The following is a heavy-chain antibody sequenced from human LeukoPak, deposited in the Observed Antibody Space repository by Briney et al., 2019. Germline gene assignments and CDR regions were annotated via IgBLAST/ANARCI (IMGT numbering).Heavy chain of an antibody. Sequence: SETLSLTCTVSGGSISSDTYHWGWIRQPPGKGLEWIGTIYYSGSTYYNPSLKSRVTISVDTSKNQFSLKLSSVTAADTAVYYCARRGDGYNYFDYWGQGTLVTVSS. CDR3: ARRGDGYNYFDY. J-gene: IGHJ4*02. V-gene: IGHV4-39*01. D-gene: IGHD5-24*01. CDR2: IYYSGST. CDR1: GGSISSDTYH.